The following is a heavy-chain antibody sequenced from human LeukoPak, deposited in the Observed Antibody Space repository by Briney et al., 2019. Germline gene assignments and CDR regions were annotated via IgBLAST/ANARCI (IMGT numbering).Heavy chain of an antibody. CDR1: GFTFDDYG. CDR3: AKGGRATTSNYYYYYYMDV. J-gene: IGHJ6*03. CDR2: INWNGGST. Sequence: GGSLRLSCAASGFTFDDYGMSWVRQAPGKGLEWVSGINWNGGSTGYADSVKGRFTISRDNAKNSLYLQMNSLRAEDTALYYCAKGGRATTSNYYYYYYMDVWGKGTTVTVSS. D-gene: IGHD5-12*01. V-gene: IGHV3-20*04.